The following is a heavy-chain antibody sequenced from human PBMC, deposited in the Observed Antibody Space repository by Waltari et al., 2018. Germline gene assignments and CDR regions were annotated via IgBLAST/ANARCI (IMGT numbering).Heavy chain of an antibody. J-gene: IGHJ3*02. Sequence: EVQLVESGGGLVKPGGSLRLSCAASGFTFSSYSMNWVRQAPGKGLEWVSSISSSSSYRYYADSVKGRFTISRDNAKNSLYLQMNSLRAEDTAVYYCARDEDYYGSVQDAFDIWGQGTMVTVSS. D-gene: IGHD3-10*01. V-gene: IGHV3-21*01. CDR3: ARDEDYYGSVQDAFDI. CDR2: ISSSSSYR. CDR1: GFTFSSYS.